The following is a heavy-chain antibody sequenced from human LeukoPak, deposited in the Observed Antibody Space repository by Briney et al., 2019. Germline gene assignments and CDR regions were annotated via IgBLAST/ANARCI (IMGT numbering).Heavy chain of an antibody. Sequence: GGSLRLSCAASGFTFSDYYINWIRQAPGKGLEWISYISSDGSTIHSADSLKGRFTISRDNAKHSLYLQMNSLRAEDTAVYYCARDSRGAFDIWGQGTMVTVSS. CDR1: GFTFSDYY. CDR3: ARDSRGAFDI. CDR2: ISSDGSTI. J-gene: IGHJ3*02. V-gene: IGHV3-11*01. D-gene: IGHD3-10*01.